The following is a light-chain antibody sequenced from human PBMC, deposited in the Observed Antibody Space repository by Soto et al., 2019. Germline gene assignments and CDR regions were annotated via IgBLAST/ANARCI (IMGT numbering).Light chain of an antibody. J-gene: IGLJ3*02. CDR2: EVT. CDR1: SSDVGGYNY. CDR3: SSHAGINNVV. Sequence: QSVLTQPPSASGSPGQSVTISCTGTSSDVGGYNYVSWYQQHPGKAPKLMIYEVTKRPSGVPDRFSGSKSVNTASLTVSGLQAEYEADYYCSSHAGINNVVFGGGTKLTVL. V-gene: IGLV2-8*01.